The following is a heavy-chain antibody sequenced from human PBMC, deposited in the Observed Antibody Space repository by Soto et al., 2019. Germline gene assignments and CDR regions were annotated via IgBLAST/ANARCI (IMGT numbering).Heavy chain of an antibody. D-gene: IGHD1-7*01. V-gene: IGHV1-18*01. J-gene: IGHJ5*02. Sequence: GASVKVSCKASGYTFTSYGISWVRQAPGQGLEWMGWISAYNGNTNYAQKLQGRVTMTTDTSTSTAYMELRSLRSDDTAVYYCARESSDVELEFQFDPWGQGTLVTVSS. CDR1: GYTFTSYG. CDR3: ARESSDVELEFQFDP. CDR2: ISAYNGNT.